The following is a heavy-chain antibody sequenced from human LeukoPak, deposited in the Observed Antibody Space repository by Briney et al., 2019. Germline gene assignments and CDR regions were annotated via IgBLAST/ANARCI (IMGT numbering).Heavy chain of an antibody. J-gene: IGHJ3*01. CDR2: ISSSAGII. CDR1: GFPFSNAY. Sequence: GGSLRLSCAASGFPFSNAYMNWVRLAPGKGLEWVSFISSSAGIIYYADSVKGRFTISRDNAKNSLNLQMNSLRAEDTAVYYCARGGNTGYNYNAFDLWGQGTMVIVSA. D-gene: IGHD3-22*01. CDR3: ARGGNTGYNYNAFDL. V-gene: IGHV3-48*03.